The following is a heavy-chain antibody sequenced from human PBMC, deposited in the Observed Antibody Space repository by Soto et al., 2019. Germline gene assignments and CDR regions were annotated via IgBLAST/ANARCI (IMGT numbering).Heavy chain of an antibody. CDR3: ARDMPYGAGSIAGCDY. Sequence: PSETLSLTCTVSGVSITGSYWSWIRQTPGKTLEWIGYIYHSGTTTYNPSLKSRVSISVDTSKNQFSLRLTSVIAADTAVYYCARDMPYGAGSIAGCDYWGQR. CDR2: IYHSGTT. D-gene: IGHD1-26*01. V-gene: IGHV4-59*01. CDR1: GVSITGSY. J-gene: IGHJ4*02.